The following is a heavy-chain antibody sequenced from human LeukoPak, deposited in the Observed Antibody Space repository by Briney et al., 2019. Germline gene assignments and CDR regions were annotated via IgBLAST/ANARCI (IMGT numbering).Heavy chain of an antibody. D-gene: IGHD2-15*01. CDR2: INRDGTTT. CDR3: ARDPIGGRPDF. Sequence: GGSLTLYCAVSGFTLNNYWMHWLRQVPGRGGVGVSCINRDGTTTHYADSVKGRFTISRDAAKDTLLLEMNRLRAEDTGVFYWARDPIGGRPDFWGQGTLVSVSS. V-gene: IGHV3-74*01. CDR1: GFTLNNYW. J-gene: IGHJ4*02.